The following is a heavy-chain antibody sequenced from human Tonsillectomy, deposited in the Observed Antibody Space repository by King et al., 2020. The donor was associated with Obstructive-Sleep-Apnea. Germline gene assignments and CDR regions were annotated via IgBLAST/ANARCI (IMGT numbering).Heavy chain of an antibody. Sequence: LQLQESGPGLVEPSETLSLTYTVSGDSISSSYWSWIRQPPGKGLEWIGYIFYSGSTNYNPSLKSRVTISIDPSKNQFSLKLSSVTAADTAVYYCARKTGILFDYWGQGTLVTVSS. J-gene: IGHJ4*02. CDR1: GDSISSSY. CDR2: IFYSGST. CDR3: ARKTGILFDY. V-gene: IGHV4-59*01.